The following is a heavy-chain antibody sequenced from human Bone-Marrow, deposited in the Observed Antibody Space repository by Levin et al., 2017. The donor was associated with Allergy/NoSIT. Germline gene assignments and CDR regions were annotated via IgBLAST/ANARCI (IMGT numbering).Heavy chain of an antibody. D-gene: IGHD3-10*01. J-gene: IGHJ3*02. CDR2: IYSGGRG. CDR1: GFTVSSNH. Sequence: GGSLRLSCAASGFTVSSNHMSWVRQAPGKGLEWVSLIYSGGRGYYADSVRGRFTISRDNYKNTMYLQLNSLSAEDTAVYYCAIYGSGNDYSAFDIWGQGTMVTVSS. V-gene: IGHV3-53*01. CDR3: AIYGSGNDYSAFDI.